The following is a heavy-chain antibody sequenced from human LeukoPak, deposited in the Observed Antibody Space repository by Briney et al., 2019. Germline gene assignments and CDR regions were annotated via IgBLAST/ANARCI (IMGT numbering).Heavy chain of an antibody. D-gene: IGHD6-19*01. CDR3: AVGYSSGWSPFDY. Sequence: PSETLSHTCTVSGGSISSYYWSWIRQPPGKGLEWIGYIYYSGSTNYNPSLKSRVTISVDTSKNQFSLKLSSVTAADTAVYYCAVGYSSGWSPFDYWGQGPLVNVSS. V-gene: IGHV4-59*01. CDR2: IYYSGST. J-gene: IGHJ4*02. CDR1: GGSISSYY.